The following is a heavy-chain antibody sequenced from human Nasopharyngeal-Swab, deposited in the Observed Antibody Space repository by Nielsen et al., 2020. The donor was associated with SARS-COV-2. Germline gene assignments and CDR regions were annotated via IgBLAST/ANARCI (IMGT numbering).Heavy chain of an antibody. Sequence: WIRQPPGKGLEWIGSIYYSRSTYYNPSLKSRVTISVDTSKNRFSLKLSSVTAADTAVYYCARHVSSSWYAAVAGIRAFDYWGQGTLVTVSS. CDR3: ARHVSSSWYAAVAGIRAFDY. J-gene: IGHJ4*02. V-gene: IGHV4-39*01. CDR2: IYYSRST. D-gene: IGHD6-13*01.